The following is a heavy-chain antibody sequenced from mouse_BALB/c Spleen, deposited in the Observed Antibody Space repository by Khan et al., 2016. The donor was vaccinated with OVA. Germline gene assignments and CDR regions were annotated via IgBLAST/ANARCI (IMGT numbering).Heavy chain of an antibody. J-gene: IGHJ3*01. CDR1: GYIFTSYL. CDR3: TRGGYSSFAY. D-gene: IGHD1-3*01. V-gene: IGHV1-5*01. CDR2: IFPGNSDT. Sequence: MQLEESGTVLARPGASVKMSCKASGYIFTSYLIHWVKQRPGQGLEWIGDIFPGNSDTTYNQKFKDKAKLIAGTSASTAYMELSSLTNEDSAVYYCTRGGYSSFAYWGQGTLVTVSA.